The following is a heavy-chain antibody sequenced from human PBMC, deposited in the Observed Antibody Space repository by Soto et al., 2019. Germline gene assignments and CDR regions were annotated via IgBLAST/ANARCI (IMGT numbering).Heavy chain of an antibody. Sequence: PGGSLRLSCAASGFTFSSYGMHWVHQAPGKGLEWVAVISYDGSNKYYADSVKGRFTISRDNSKNTLYLQMNSLRAEDTAVYYCAKGSGYYFPYYYGMDVWGQGTTVTVSS. J-gene: IGHJ6*02. V-gene: IGHV3-30*18. D-gene: IGHD3-22*01. CDR1: GFTFSSYG. CDR2: ISYDGSNK. CDR3: AKGSGYYFPYYYGMDV.